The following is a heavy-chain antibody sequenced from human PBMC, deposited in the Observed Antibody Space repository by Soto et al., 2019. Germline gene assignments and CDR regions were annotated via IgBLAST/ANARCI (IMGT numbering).Heavy chain of an antibody. D-gene: IGHD3-22*01. Sequence: SETLSLTCTVSGGSISSYYWSWIRQPPGKGLEWIGYIYYSGSTNYNPSLKSRVTISVDTSKNQFSLKLSSVTAADTAVYYCARGVITMIVVPSTWFDPWGQGTLVTVSS. V-gene: IGHV4-59*01. CDR2: IYYSGST. CDR1: GGSISSYY. CDR3: ARGVITMIVVPSTWFDP. J-gene: IGHJ5*02.